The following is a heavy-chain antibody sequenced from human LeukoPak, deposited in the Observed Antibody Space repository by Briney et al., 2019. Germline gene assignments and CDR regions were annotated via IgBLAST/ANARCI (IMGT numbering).Heavy chain of an antibody. CDR1: GFTFSSYS. V-gene: IGHV3-21*01. J-gene: IGHJ4*02. CDR2: ISSSSSYI. D-gene: IGHD2-2*01. CDR3: ASSVVPAAVLDY. Sequence: GGSLRLSCAASGFTFSSYSMNWVRQAPGMGLEWVSSISSSSSYIYYADSVKGRFTISRDNAKNSLYLQMNSLRAEDTAVYYCASSVVPAAVLDYWGQGTLVTVSS.